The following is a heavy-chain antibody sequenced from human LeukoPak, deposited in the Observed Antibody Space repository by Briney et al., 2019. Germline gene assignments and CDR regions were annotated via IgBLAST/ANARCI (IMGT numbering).Heavy chain of an antibody. CDR1: EFTFSSYW. CDR3: AREIFWSGYYSNLHFDY. J-gene: IGHJ4*02. CDR2: IKGDGSEK. Sequence: PGGSLRLSCAASEFTFSSYWMSWFRQAPGKGLEWVANIKGDGSEKHYVDPVKGRFTISRDNAKNSLYLQMNSLRAEDTAVYYCAREIFWSGYYSNLHFDYWGRGTQVTVSS. V-gene: IGHV3-7*01. D-gene: IGHD3-3*01.